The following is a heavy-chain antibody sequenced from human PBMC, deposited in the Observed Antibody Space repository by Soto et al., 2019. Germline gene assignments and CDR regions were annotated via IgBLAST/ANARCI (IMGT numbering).Heavy chain of an antibody. CDR1: GYTFTSYG. V-gene: IGHV1-18*01. CDR2: ISAYNGNT. CDR3: ARDTEADNWNDGGDY. Sequence: ASVKVSCKASGYTFTSYGISWVRQAPGQGLEWMGWISAYNGNTNYAQKLQGRVTMTTDTSTSTAYMELRSLRSDDTAVYYCARDTEADNWNDGGDYWGQGTLVTVSS. D-gene: IGHD1-1*01. J-gene: IGHJ4*02.